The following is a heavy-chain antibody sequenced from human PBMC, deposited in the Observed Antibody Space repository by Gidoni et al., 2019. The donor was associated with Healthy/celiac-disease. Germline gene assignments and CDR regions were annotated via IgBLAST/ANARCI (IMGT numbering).Heavy chain of an antibody. Sequence: QVRRVESGGGVVQPGRSLRLSCSASGFTFISYAMHWVRQAPGKGLEWVAVISYDGSNKYYADSVKGRFTISSDNSKNTLYLQMNSLRAEDTAVYYCARVEPVAGISGYWGQGTLVTVSS. CDR1: GFTFISYA. CDR2: ISYDGSNK. D-gene: IGHD6-19*01. V-gene: IGHV3-30-3*01. J-gene: IGHJ4*02. CDR3: ARVEPVAGISGY.